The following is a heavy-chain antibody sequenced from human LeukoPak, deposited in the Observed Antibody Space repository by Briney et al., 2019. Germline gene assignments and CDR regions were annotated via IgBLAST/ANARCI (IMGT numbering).Heavy chain of an antibody. D-gene: IGHD2-2*01. V-gene: IGHV1-2*02. CDR2: INPNSGGT. Sequence: ASVKVSCKASGYTFTGYYMHWVRQAPGQGLEWMGWINPNSGGTNYAQKLQGRVTMTTDTSTSTAYMELRSLRSDDTAVYYCAREGYCNSTSCYKPFDYWGQGTLVTVSS. J-gene: IGHJ4*02. CDR1: GYTFTGYY. CDR3: AREGYCNSTSCYKPFDY.